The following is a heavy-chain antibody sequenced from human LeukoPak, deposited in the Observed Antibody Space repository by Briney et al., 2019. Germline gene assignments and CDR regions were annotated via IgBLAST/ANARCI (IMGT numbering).Heavy chain of an antibody. V-gene: IGHV3-23*01. J-gene: IGHJ4*02. CDR2: ISGSGGST. D-gene: IGHD6-19*01. Sequence: GGSLRLSCAASGFTFSSYAMSWVREAPGKGLEWVSAISGSGGSTYYADSVKGRFTISRDNSKNTLYLQMNSLRADDTAVYYCAKELAVAGLPFDYWGQGTLVTVSS. CDR3: AKELAVAGLPFDY. CDR1: GFTFSSYA.